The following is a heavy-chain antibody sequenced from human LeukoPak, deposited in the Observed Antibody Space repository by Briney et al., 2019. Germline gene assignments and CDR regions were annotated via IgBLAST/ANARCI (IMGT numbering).Heavy chain of an antibody. D-gene: IGHD6-13*01. J-gene: IGHJ6*03. CDR3: ASSSSSWSNYYYYYMDV. CDR2: ISSSSSYI. V-gene: IGHV3-21*01. CDR1: GFTLSSYS. Sequence: GGSLRLSCAASGFTLSSYSMNWVRQAPGKGLEWVSSISSSSSYIYYADSVKGRFTISRDNAKNSLYLQMNSLRAEDTAVYYCASSSSSWSNYYYYYMDVWGKGTTVTVSS.